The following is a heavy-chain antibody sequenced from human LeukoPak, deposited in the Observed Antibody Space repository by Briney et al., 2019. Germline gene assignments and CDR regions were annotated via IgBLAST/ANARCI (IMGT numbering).Heavy chain of an antibody. CDR1: GFTVSSNY. Sequence: GGSLRLSCAASGFTVSSNYMNRVRQAPGKGLEWVSLIYSGGSAYYADSVKGRFTISRDNSKNTLYLQMNSLRAEDTAVYYCARDIFRSDYYDSSGYYYPFDYWGQGTLVTVSS. V-gene: IGHV3-53*05. CDR3: ARDIFRSDYYDSSGYYYPFDY. CDR2: IYSGGSA. J-gene: IGHJ4*02. D-gene: IGHD3-22*01.